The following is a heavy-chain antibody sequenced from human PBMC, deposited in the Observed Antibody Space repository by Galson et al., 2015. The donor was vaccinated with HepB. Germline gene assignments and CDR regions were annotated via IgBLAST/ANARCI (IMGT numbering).Heavy chain of an antibody. CDR1: GFTFSSYW. Sequence: SLRLSCAASGFTFSSYWMSWVRQAPGKGLEWVANIKQDGSEKYYVDSVKGRFTISRDNAKNSLYLQMNSLRAEDTAVYYCARDGRQVVVAASTDYWGQGTLVTVSS. D-gene: IGHD2-15*01. CDR2: IKQDGSEK. V-gene: IGHV3-7*03. J-gene: IGHJ4*02. CDR3: ARDGRQVVVAASTDY.